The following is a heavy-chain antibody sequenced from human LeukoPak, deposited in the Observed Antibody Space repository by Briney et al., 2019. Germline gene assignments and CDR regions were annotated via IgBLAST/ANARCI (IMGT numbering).Heavy chain of an antibody. J-gene: IGHJ4*02. CDR1: GFTFNNYA. V-gene: IGHV3-23*01. D-gene: IGHD3-10*01. CDR2: ITSSGST. CDR3: AVLWFGE. Sequence: GASLRLSCAASGFTFNNYAMNWVRQAPGKGLEWVSVITSSGSTYYADSVKGRFTISRDNSKNTLYLQMNSLRAEDTAVYYCAVLWFGEWGQGTLVTVSS.